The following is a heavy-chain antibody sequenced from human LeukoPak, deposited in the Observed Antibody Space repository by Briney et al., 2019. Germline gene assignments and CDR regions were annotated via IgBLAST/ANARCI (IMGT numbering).Heavy chain of an antibody. CDR1: GFTFSIYT. D-gene: IGHD7-27*01. Sequence: GGSLRLSCVASGFTFSIYTMSWVRQAPGKGLEWVSTITTSDGNTYYADSVKGRFTVSRDNSKNTLYLQMNSLRAEDTAVYYCAKDGGLWVSAHWGDSWGRGTLVTVSS. CDR3: AKDGGLWVSAHWGDS. CDR2: ITTSDGNT. J-gene: IGHJ4*02. V-gene: IGHV3-23*01.